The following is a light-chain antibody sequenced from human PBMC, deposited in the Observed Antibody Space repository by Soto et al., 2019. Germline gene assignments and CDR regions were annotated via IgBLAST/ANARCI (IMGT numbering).Light chain of an antibody. Sequence: EXVLTQSPATLSVSTGERATLSCRARQSVSSNLAGYQQKPGQAPRLLIYGASTRATGIPARFSGSGCGTEFTLTNGSMQSEDFAVYYCQQYNNWPRTFGQGTKVDIK. CDR1: QSVSSN. CDR3: QQYNNWPRT. J-gene: IGKJ1*01. V-gene: IGKV3-15*01. CDR2: GAS.